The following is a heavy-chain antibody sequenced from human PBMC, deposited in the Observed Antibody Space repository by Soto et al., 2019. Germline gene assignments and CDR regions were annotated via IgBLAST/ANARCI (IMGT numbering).Heavy chain of an antibody. J-gene: IGHJ3*02. V-gene: IGHV3-33*01. D-gene: IGHD2-15*01. CDR1: AFTFSSYG. Sequence: QVQLVESGGGVVQPGRSLRLSCAASAFTFSSYGMHWVRQAPGKGLEWVAVIWYDGSNKYYADSVKGRFTISRDNSKNTLYLQMNSLRAEDTAVYYCARGAGDDLLLPASDAFDIWGQGTKVTVSS. CDR2: IWYDGSNK. CDR3: ARGAGDDLLLPASDAFDI.